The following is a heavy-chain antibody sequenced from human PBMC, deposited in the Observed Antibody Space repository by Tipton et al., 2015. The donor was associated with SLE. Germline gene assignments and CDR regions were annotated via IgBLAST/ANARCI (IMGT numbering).Heavy chain of an antibody. J-gene: IGHJ1*01. D-gene: IGHD6-13*01. Sequence: LRLSCTVSGDSISSHYWTWIRQPPGKGLEWIGYIYYRGSTNYNPSLKSRVTISVDTSKNQFSLKLSSVTAADTAVYYCASGGSIAAAGTWGQGTLVTVSS. V-gene: IGHV4-59*11. CDR2: IYYRGST. CDR3: ASGGSIAAAGT. CDR1: GDSISSHY.